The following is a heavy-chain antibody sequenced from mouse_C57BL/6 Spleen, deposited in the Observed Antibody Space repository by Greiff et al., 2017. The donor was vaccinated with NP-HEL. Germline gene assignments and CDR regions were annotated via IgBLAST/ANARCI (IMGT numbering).Heavy chain of an antibody. CDR2: ISTKANGSTT. CDR1: GFTFTDYY. D-gene: IGHD1-1*01. Sequence: EVKLMESGGGLVQPGGSLSLSCAASGFTFTDYYMSWVRQPPGKALEWLGFISTKANGSTTEYSVSVKAQFTISRDNSQSILYLQMNARRAEASATYYCARYRGSSSYYYALDYWGQGTSVTVSS. J-gene: IGHJ4*01. CDR3: ARYRGSSSYYYALDY. V-gene: IGHV7-3*01.